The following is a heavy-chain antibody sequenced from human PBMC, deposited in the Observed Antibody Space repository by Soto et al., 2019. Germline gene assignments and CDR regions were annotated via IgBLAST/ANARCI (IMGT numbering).Heavy chain of an antibody. CDR1: GGSISYNSYY. Sequence: QLQLQESGPGLVKPSETLSLTCSVSGGSISYNSYYWGWIRQPPGKGLEWVGGIFYTGTTYYSPSLKDRVTISVDTSKNYFSLNLTSVTAADTAVYFCARLVVVVQVANAWGQGTLVTVSS. D-gene: IGHD2-15*01. V-gene: IGHV4-39*02. CDR2: IFYTGTT. CDR3: ARLVVVVQVANA. J-gene: IGHJ5*02.